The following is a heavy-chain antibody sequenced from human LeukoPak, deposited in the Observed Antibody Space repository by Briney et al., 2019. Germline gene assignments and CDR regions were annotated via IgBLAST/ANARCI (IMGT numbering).Heavy chain of an antibody. Sequence: ASVKVSSKASGGTFNNYPISWVRQAPGQGLEWMGGIIPIFGTTNYAPKFQGRVTFTADESTSTVYMELSSLRSEDTAVYYCARVGGGSSTWYGWFDPWGQGTLVTVSS. D-gene: IGHD6-13*01. CDR2: IIPIFGTT. CDR3: ARVGGGSSTWYGWFDP. J-gene: IGHJ5*02. CDR1: GGTFNNYP. V-gene: IGHV1-69*13.